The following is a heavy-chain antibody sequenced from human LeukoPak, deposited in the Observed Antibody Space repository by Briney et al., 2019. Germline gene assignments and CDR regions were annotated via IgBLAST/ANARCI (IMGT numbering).Heavy chain of an antibody. D-gene: IGHD2-2*02. V-gene: IGHV3-23*01. CDR1: GFAFGSEA. CDR3: AKAGCSFTSCYTNF. Sequence: PGGSLRLSCAVSGFAFGSEAMSWVRQSPARGLEWVASISPGGGTTYYADYVKGRFTISRDNSKNTLSLQMNSLRAEDTAVYYCAKAGCSFTSCYTNFWGQGTLVTVSS. CDR2: ISPGGGTT. J-gene: IGHJ4*02.